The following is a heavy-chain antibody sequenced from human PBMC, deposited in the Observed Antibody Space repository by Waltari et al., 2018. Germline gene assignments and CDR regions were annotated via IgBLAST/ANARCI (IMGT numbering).Heavy chain of an antibody. CDR1: GGSISSSSYY. CDR3: ARELSRGVIAAHFDAFDS. CDR2: IYYSGRT. J-gene: IGHJ3*02. V-gene: IGHV4-39*07. Sequence: QLQLQESGPGLVKPSETLSLTCTVSGGSISSSSYYWGWLRPPPGRGLEWIGSIYYSGRTDENRGLKSGGTISVETSKKQVSLKRGSVTAADTAGYYCARELSRGVIAAHFDAFDSWGQGTMVTVSS. D-gene: IGHD6-6*01.